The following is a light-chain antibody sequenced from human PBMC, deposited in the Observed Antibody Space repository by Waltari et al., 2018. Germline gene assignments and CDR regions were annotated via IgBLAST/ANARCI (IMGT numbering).Light chain of an antibody. J-gene: IGKJ4*01. Sequence: EIVLTQSPGTLSLSPGERVILSCRASQIITGSWLTWYRQKTGQAPRLLIYGASTRAPGIPDRFSRGVSGGDFTLTISRLEPEDSAVYCCEQYDGSVVTFGGGTKVEIK. CDR1: QIITGSW. V-gene: IGKV3-20*01. CDR2: GAS. CDR3: EQYDGSVVT.